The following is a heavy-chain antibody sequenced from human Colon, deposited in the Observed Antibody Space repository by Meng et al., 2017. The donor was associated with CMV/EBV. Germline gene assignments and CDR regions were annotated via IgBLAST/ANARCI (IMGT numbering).Heavy chain of an antibody. CDR2: ISGGYPST. CDR3: AKNLGIASSPVDY. D-gene: IGHD6-6*01. V-gene: IGHV3-23*01. CDR1: GFTFTSHA. J-gene: IGHJ4*02. Sequence: GESLKISCAASGFTFTSHALNWVRQAPGKELEWVSGISGGYPSTLYLDSVKGRFTISRDNSKNTVYLQINSLRAEDTAVYYCAKNLGIASSPVDYWGQGTLVTVSS.